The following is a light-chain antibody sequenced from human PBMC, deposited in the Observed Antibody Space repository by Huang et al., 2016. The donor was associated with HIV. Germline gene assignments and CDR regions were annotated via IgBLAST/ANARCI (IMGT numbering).Light chain of an antibody. CDR3: QQYSSWPST. CDR2: DAS. V-gene: IGKV3-15*01. J-gene: IGKJ1*01. Sequence: ELVMTQSPATLSVSPGERATLSCRASQSFRRKLAWYQQKPGQTPRLLIYDASTRATGIPARFSGSGSGTEFTLTISSLQSEDFAVYYCQQYSSWPSTFGQGTRVEIK. CDR1: QSFRRK.